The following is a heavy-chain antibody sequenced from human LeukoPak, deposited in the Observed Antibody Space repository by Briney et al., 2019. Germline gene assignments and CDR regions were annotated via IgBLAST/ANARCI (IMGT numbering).Heavy chain of an antibody. Sequence: PGGSLRLSCAASGFTFSNAWMSWVRQAPGKGLEWVSYISSSGSTIYYADSVKGRFTISRDNAKNSLYLQMNSLRAEDTAVYYCASGRAPYYDSSGYYYGYWGQGTLVTVSS. CDR1: GFTFSNAW. CDR3: ASGRAPYYDSSGYYYGY. J-gene: IGHJ4*02. V-gene: IGHV3-11*04. D-gene: IGHD3-22*01. CDR2: ISSSGSTI.